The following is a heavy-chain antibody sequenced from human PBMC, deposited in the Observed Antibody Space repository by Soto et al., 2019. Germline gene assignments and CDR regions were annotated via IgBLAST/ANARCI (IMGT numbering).Heavy chain of an antibody. CDR3: ARDYTSGYDILTGPFDY. CDR1: GFTFSSYG. J-gene: IGHJ4*02. D-gene: IGHD3-9*01. CDR2: IWYDGSNK. V-gene: IGHV3-33*01. Sequence: GSLRLSCAASGFTFSSYGMHWVRQAPGKGLEWVAVIWYDGSNKYYADSVKGRFTISRDNSKNTLYLQMNSLRAEDTAVYYCARDYTSGYDILTGPFDYWGQGTLVTVSS.